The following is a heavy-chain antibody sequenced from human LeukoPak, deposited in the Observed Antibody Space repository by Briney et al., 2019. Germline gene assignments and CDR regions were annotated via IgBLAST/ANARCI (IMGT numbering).Heavy chain of an antibody. CDR3: ARGPYNWNYVRLKLFDY. D-gene: IGHD1-7*01. CDR1: GGSFSGYY. Sequence: SETLSLTCAVYGGSFSGYYWSWIRQPPGKGLEWIGEINHSGSTNYNPSLKSRVTISVDTSKNQFPLKLSSVTAADTAVYYCARGPYNWNYVRLKLFDYWGQGTLVTVSS. CDR2: INHSGST. V-gene: IGHV4-34*01. J-gene: IGHJ4*02.